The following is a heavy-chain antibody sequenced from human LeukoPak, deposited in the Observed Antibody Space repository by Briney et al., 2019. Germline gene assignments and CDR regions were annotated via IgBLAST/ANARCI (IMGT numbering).Heavy chain of an antibody. Sequence: SETLSLTCTVSGGSISSCYWSWIRQPPGKGLEWIAYISDIGSINYNPSLKSRVTISLDTSKNQFSLELSSVTAADTAVYYCAGHHPRNTVDFWGQGTLVTVSS. V-gene: IGHV4-59*08. J-gene: IGHJ4*02. CDR1: GGSISSCY. CDR2: ISDIGSI. CDR3: AGHHPRNTVDF. D-gene: IGHD2/OR15-2a*01.